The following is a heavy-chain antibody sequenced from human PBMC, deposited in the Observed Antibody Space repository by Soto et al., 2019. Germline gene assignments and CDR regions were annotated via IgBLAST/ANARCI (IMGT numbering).Heavy chain of an antibody. Sequence: ESGGGLVQPGGSLRLSCAASGFTFGIYAMTWVRQAPGKGLEWVSVISGSGGRTYYADSVKGRFTMSRDNSKNTLYLQMNSLRAEDTAVYYCAKEVVVESAGRSHYYYYGLDVWGQGTTVTVSS. CDR1: GFTFGIYA. D-gene: IGHD2-2*01. V-gene: IGHV3-23*01. CDR2: ISGSGGRT. J-gene: IGHJ6*02. CDR3: AKEVVVESAGRSHYYYYGLDV.